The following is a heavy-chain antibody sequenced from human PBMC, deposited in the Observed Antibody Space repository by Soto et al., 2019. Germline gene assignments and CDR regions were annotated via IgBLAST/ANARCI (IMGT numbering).Heavy chain of an antibody. D-gene: IGHD2-8*01. CDR2: INHSGRT. Sequence: QVQLQQWGAGLLKPSETLSLTCAVYGGSFSGYYWSWIRQPPGKGLEWIGEINHSGRTNYNPSLKSRVTISVDTSKNQFSLKLSSVTAADTAVYYCARGNSGDIVLMVYAGGYDYWGQGTLVTVSS. CDR1: GGSFSGYY. V-gene: IGHV4-34*01. CDR3: ARGNSGDIVLMVYAGGYDY. J-gene: IGHJ4*02.